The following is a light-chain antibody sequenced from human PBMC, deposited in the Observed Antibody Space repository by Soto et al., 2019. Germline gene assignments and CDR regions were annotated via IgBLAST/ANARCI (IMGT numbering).Light chain of an antibody. V-gene: IGLV2-14*01. J-gene: IGLJ1*01. Sequence: QSVLTQPASVSGSPGQSITISCTGTTSDIGGYYFVSWYQQLPGKAPKLMIYDVSNRPSGVSIRFSGFKSGNTASLTISGLQAEDEADYYCSSYRSSNTPFVFGTGTKVTVL. CDR2: DVS. CDR3: SSYRSSNTPFV. CDR1: TSDIGGYYF.